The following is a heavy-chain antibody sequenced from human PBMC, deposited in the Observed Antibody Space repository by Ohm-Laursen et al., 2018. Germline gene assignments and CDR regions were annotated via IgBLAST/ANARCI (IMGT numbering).Heavy chain of an antibody. D-gene: IGHD2-8*02. CDR1: GFTFSSYW. Sequence: GSLRLSCTASGFTFSSYWMTWVRQAPGKELEWVANIKEDGSQKNYVDSVKGRFTISRDNANNFLYLQMNSLRAEDTAVYYCARDLIAYCTATSCDNFGMDVWGQGTTVTVSS. V-gene: IGHV3-7*03. CDR3: ARDLIAYCTATSCDNFGMDV. J-gene: IGHJ6*02. CDR2: IKEDGSQK.